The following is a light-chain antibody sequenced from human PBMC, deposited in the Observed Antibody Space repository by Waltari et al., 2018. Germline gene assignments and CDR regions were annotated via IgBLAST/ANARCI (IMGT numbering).Light chain of an antibody. Sequence: DIQMTQSPSSLSASVGDRVTITCRASQGISSWLAWYQQKPGKAPNLLSYKASSLLSGVPSRFSGSGSGTDFTLTISSLQPDDFATYYCQQYTSAPWTFGQGTKVEIK. J-gene: IGKJ1*01. V-gene: IGKV1-5*03. CDR1: QGISSW. CDR3: QQYTSAPWT. CDR2: KAS.